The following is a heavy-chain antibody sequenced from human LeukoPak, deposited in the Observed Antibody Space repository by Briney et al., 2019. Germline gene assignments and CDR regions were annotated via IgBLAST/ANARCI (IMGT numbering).Heavy chain of an antibody. Sequence: VASVKVSCKASGGTFSSYAISWVRQAPGQGLEWMGGIIPIFGTANCAQKFQGRVTITADESTSTAYMELSSLRSEDTAVYYCARVMEVGATRYYYYGMDVWGQGTTVTVSS. J-gene: IGHJ6*02. CDR1: GGTFSSYA. CDR3: ARVMEVGATRYYYYGMDV. CDR2: IIPIFGTA. V-gene: IGHV1-69*13. D-gene: IGHD1-26*01.